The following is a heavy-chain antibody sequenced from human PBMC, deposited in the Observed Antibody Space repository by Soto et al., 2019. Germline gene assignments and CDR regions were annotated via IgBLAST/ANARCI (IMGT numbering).Heavy chain of an antibody. CDR2: ISSSSAYI. V-gene: IGHV3-21*01. CDR1: GFTFHTYT. CDR3: ARDRKLGPGPNYYYYGMDV. J-gene: IGHJ6*02. Sequence: GGSLRLSCAASGFTFHTYTMNWVRQAPGKGLEWVSSISSSSAYIYYADSVKGRFTISRDNAKDSPFLQMNGLRAEDTAVYYCARDRKLGPGPNYYYYGMDVWGQGTTVTVSS.